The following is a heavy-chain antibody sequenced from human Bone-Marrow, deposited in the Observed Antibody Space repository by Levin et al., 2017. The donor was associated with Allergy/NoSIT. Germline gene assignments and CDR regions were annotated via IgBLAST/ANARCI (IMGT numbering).Heavy chain of an antibody. CDR2: INPNSGDT. CDR1: GYTFSGNH. CDR3: ARTMRMDY. Sequence: ASVKVSCKASGYTFSGNHMHWVRQAPGQGLEWMGWINPNSGDTNYAQKFQGRVTMTSDTSISTAYMELSRLTFGDTAVYYCARTMRMDYWGQGTLVTIS. D-gene: IGHD2-8*01. V-gene: IGHV1-2*02. J-gene: IGHJ4*02.